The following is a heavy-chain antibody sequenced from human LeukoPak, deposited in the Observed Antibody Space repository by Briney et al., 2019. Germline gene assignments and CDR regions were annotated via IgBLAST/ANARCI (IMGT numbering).Heavy chain of an antibody. V-gene: IGHV3-23*01. J-gene: IGHJ4*02. Sequence: GGSLRDSCAASGFTFSSYAMSWVRQAPGKGLEWASAISGSGGSTYYADSVKGRFTISRDNSKNTLYLQMNSLRAEDTAVYYCAKVMVYAIGDLDYWGQGTLVTVSS. D-gene: IGHD2-8*01. CDR3: AKVMVYAIGDLDY. CDR1: GFTFSSYA. CDR2: ISGSGGST.